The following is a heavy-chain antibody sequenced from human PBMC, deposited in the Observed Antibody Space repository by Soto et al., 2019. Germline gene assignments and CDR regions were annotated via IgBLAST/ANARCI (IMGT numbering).Heavy chain of an antibody. J-gene: IGHJ6*02. CDR1: GGSISSYY. D-gene: IGHD5-12*01. CDR3: ARGIGLRGLVYYYGMDV. V-gene: IGHV4-59*01. Sequence: PSETLSLTCTVSGGSISSYYWSWIRQPPGKGLEWIGYIYYSGSTNYNPSLKSRVTISVDTSKNQFSLKLSSVTAADTAVYYCARGIGLRGLVYYYGMDVWGQGTTVTVSS. CDR2: IYYSGST.